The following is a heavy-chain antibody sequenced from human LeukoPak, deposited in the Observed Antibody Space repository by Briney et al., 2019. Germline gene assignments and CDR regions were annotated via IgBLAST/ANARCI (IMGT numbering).Heavy chain of an antibody. CDR1: GFTFSSYA. CDR2: ISGSGGST. D-gene: IGHD3-3*01. Sequence: PGGSLRLSCAASGFTFSSYAMSWVRQAPGKGLEWVSAISGSGGSTYYADSVKGRFTISRDNSKNTLYLQMKSLRAEDTAVYYCAKDKGYDFWSGYYADAFDIWGQGTMVTVSS. CDR3: AKDKGYDFWSGYYADAFDI. V-gene: IGHV3-23*01. J-gene: IGHJ3*02.